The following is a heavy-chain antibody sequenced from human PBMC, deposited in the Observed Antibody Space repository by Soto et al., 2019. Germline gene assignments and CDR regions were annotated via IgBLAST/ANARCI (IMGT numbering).Heavy chain of an antibody. CDR1: GGSITDYY. J-gene: IGHJ4*02. CDR3: ARHFSVDYFDY. V-gene: IGHV4-59*08. Sequence: PSETLSLTCTVSGGSITDYYWSWIRQPPGKGLEWIGYFSYVRGTNNSPSLKSRATISGDTSKNQLSLNLSSVTSADTAVYYCARHFSVDYFDYWGQGALVTVSS. CDR2: FSYVRGT.